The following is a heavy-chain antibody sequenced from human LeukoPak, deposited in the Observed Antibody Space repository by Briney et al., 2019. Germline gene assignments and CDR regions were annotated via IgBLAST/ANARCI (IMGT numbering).Heavy chain of an antibody. CDR3: ARDGDYDSSGYYIYFDY. Sequence: ASVKVSCKASGYTFTGYYMHWVRQAPGQGLEWMGWINPNSGGTNYAQKFQGRVTMTRDTSISTAYMELSRLRSDDTAVYYCARDGDYDSSGYYIYFDYWGQGTLVTVSS. J-gene: IGHJ4*02. CDR1: GYTFTGYY. V-gene: IGHV1-2*02. CDR2: INPNSGGT. D-gene: IGHD3-22*01.